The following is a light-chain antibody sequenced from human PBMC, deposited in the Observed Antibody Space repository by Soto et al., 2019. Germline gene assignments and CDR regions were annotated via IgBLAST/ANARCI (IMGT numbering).Light chain of an antibody. V-gene: IGKV3-20*01. J-gene: IGKJ1*01. CDR3: HQYGSSPRS. CDR2: GAS. Sequence: EIVLTQSPGPLSLSPGEIATLSCRARQSVSCSYLAWYQQKPGQSPRLLLYGASSRATGITDRFSGSGFGTEFSLIISRVEAEDFAVYWGHQYGSSPRSFGEGTKVEI. CDR1: QSVSCSY.